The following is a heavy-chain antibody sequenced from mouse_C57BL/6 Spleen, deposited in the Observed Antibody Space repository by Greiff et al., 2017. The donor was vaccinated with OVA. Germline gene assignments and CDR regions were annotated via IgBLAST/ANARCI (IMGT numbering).Heavy chain of an antibody. CDR1: GYSFTGYY. CDR3: ARDGSSKFAY. V-gene: IGHV1-42*01. D-gene: IGHD1-1*01. CDR2: INPSTGGT. Sequence: EVQLQQSGPELVKPGASVKISCKASGYSFTGYYMNWVKQSPEKSLEWIGEINPSTGGTTYNQKFKAKATLTVDKSSSTAYMQLKSLTSEDSAVYYCARDGSSKFAYWGQGTLVTVS. J-gene: IGHJ3*01.